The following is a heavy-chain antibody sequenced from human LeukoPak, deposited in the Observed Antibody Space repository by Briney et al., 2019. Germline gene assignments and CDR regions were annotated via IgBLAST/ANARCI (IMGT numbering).Heavy chain of an antibody. J-gene: IGHJ4*02. CDR2: IKHRGRS. V-gene: IGHV4-38-2*02. D-gene: IGHD2-15*01. Sequence: SETLSLTCSVSGSSISSDYYWGWVRQPPGKGLEWIGSIKHRGRSYYNPSLKSRVTISVDTSKNQSSLQLSSVTAADTAVYYCARVVGATSIDYWGQGILVTVSS. CDR1: GSSISSDYY. CDR3: ARVVGATSIDY.